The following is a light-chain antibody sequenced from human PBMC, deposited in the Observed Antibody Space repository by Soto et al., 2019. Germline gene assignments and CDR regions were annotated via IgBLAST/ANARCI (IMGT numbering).Light chain of an antibody. Sequence: QSALTQPASVSGSPGQSITISCTGTSSDVGGYNHVSWYQQHPGKAPKLMIYDVSNRPSGISNRFSGSKSGNTASLTISGLQAEDEADYYCSSYTGSSTYVFGTGTKLTVL. CDR1: SSDVGGYNH. CDR3: SSYTGSSTYV. J-gene: IGLJ1*01. V-gene: IGLV2-14*01. CDR2: DVS.